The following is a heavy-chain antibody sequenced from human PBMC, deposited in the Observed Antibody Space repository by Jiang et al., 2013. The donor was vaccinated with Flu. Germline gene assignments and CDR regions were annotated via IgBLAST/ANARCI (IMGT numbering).Heavy chain of an antibody. J-gene: IGHJ6*02. CDR3: ARGLGSSSWYSGYNYYYGMDV. CDR1: Y. D-gene: IGHD6-13*01. Sequence: YWSWIGSPRRDWSGLGISITVEHQLQPSLKSRVTISVDTSKNQXSLKLSSVTAADTAVYYCARGLGSSSWYSGYNYYYGMDVWGQGTTVTVSS. CDR2: SITVEH. V-gene: IGHV4-59*13.